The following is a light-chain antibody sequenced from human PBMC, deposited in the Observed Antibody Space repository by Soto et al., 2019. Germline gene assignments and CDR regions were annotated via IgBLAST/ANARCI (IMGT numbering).Light chain of an antibody. J-gene: IGLJ1*01. Sequence: SVLTQPAPVSGSPGQSITISCTGTHSDIGNYNYVSWYQHLPGKAPKLMIYDVGSRPSGVSSRFSGSKSGNTASLAISGLQAEDEADYYCNSYREDHPRFYVFGTGTKVTVL. CDR2: DVG. CDR1: HSDIGNYNY. V-gene: IGLV2-14*03. CDR3: NSYREDHPRFYV.